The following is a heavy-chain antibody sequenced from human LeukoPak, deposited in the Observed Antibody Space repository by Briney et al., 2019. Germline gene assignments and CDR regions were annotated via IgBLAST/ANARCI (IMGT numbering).Heavy chain of an antibody. D-gene: IGHD3-22*01. CDR1: GYTFTSYD. J-gene: IGHJ4*02. Sequence: GASVKVSCKASGYTFTSYDINWVRQATGQGLEWMAWMNPNSGNTGYAQKFQGRVTMTRKTSISTAYMELTSLRSEDTAVYYCARQYSDSSGHIHLDSWGQGTLVTVSS. V-gene: IGHV1-8*01. CDR2: MNPNSGNT. CDR3: ARQYSDSSGHIHLDS.